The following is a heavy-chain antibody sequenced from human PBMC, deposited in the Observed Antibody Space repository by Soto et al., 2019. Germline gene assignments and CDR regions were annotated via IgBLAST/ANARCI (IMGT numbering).Heavy chain of an antibody. CDR3: ARGYCSSTSCSRVGWFDP. J-gene: IGHJ5*02. Sequence: QVQLVQSGAEVKKPGASVKVSCKASGYTFTSYYMHWVRQAPGQGLEWMGIINPSGGSTSYAQKFQGRVTMTRATSTSTVYMELSSLRSEDTAVYYCARGYCSSTSCSRVGWFDPWGQGTLVTVSS. V-gene: IGHV1-46*03. D-gene: IGHD2-2*01. CDR1: GYTFTSYY. CDR2: INPSGGST.